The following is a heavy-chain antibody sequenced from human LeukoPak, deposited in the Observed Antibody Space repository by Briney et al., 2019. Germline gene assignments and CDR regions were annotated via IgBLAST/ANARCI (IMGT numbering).Heavy chain of an antibody. V-gene: IGHV3-23*01. CDR1: GFTFSSYW. D-gene: IGHD6-19*01. CDR3: ATDLRKIAVAAT. Sequence: GGSLRLSCAASGFTFSSYWMHWVRQAPGKGLVWVSAISGSGGSTYYADSVKGRFTISRDNSKNTLYLQMNSLRAEDTAVYYCATDLRKIAVAATWGQGTLVTVSS. J-gene: IGHJ5*02. CDR2: ISGSGGST.